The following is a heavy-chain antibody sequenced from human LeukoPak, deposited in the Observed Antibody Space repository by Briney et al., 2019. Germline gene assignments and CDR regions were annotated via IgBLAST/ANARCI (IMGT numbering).Heavy chain of an antibody. CDR3: ARELQAGDYGWGSFLDAFDI. CDR1: GFTITSYF. V-gene: IGHV1-2*02. Sequence: ASVKVSCKASGFTITSYFINWVRQAPGQGLEWMGWINPKSGGTHCAQKFQGRVTMTRDLSMTTAYVELSSLKSDDTAVYYCARELQAGDYGWGSFLDAFDIWGQGTMVAVSP. CDR2: INPKSGGT. J-gene: IGHJ3*02. D-gene: IGHD3-16*01.